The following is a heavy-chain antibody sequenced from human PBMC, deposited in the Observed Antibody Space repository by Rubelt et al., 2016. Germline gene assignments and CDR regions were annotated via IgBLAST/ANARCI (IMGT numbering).Heavy chain of an antibody. CDR3: ARCRRAGGAVAGTWDY. CDR1: GYTFTTYG. Sequence: QVQLVQSGAEVKKPGASVKVSCKASGYTFTTYGINWVRQAPGQGLEWMGWISAYNGNPNYAQKLQGRVPMTTDTSTSTAYMELRSLRSDDTAVDYCARCRRAGGAVAGTWDYWGQGTLVTVSS. J-gene: IGHJ4*02. D-gene: IGHD6-19*01. V-gene: IGHV1-18*01. CDR2: ISAYNGNP.